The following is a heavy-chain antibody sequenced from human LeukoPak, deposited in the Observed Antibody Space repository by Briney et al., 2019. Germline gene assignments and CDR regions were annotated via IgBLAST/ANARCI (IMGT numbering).Heavy chain of an antibody. J-gene: IGHJ5*02. Sequence: ASVKVSCKASGYTFTNFDINWVRQATGQGLEWMGWMNPNSGNTGYAQKFQGRVTITRNTSITTAHMELSSLRSEDTAVYYCARGYYDTSEYSVRFDPWGQGTLVTVSS. D-gene: IGHD3-22*01. V-gene: IGHV1-8*03. CDR3: ARGYYDTSEYSVRFDP. CDR1: GYTFTNFD. CDR2: MNPNSGNT.